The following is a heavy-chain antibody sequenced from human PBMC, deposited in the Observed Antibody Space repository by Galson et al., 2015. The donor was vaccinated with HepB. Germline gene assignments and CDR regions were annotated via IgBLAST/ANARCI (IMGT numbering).Heavy chain of an antibody. V-gene: IGHV4-39*01. CDR3: ARGLAGSQYFFDY. J-gene: IGHJ4*02. Sequence: SETLSLTCTVSGDSITTSGYYWGWIRQPPGTGLDGIGTFFYSGSTSYNPSLKSRVTISVDTSKNQLSLKVISVTAADTAVYYCARGLAGSQYFFDYWGQGILVTVSS. CDR2: FFYSGST. D-gene: IGHD1-26*01. CDR1: GDSITTSGYY.